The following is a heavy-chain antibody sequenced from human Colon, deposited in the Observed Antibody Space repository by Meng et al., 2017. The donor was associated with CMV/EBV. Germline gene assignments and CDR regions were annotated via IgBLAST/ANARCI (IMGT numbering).Heavy chain of an antibody. V-gene: IGHV5-51*01. J-gene: IGHJ4*02. CDR1: GYSFTTYW. D-gene: IGHD6-19*01. Sequence: GESLKISCKVSGYSFTTYWIGWVRQMPGKGLEWMGVIYPGDSDTRYSPSFQGQVTISADQSISTAYLQWSSLKASDTAIYYCASEARSSGWPSLDYWGQGTLVTVSS. CDR3: ASEARSSGWPSLDY. CDR2: IYPGDSDT.